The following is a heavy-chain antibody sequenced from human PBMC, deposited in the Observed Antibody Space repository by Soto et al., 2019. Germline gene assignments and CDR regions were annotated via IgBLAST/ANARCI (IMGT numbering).Heavy chain of an antibody. CDR1: GGSISSSSYY. CDR3: ASGLTTNAYYYYGLDI. Sequence: SETLSLTCTVSGGSISSSSYYWGWIRQPPGKGLEWIGSIFYSGSTYYNPSLKSRVTISVDTSKNQFSLKLTSVTAADTAVYYCASGLTTNAYYYYGLDIWGEGTNVTVS. D-gene: IGHD4-17*01. J-gene: IGHJ6*02. CDR2: IFYSGST. V-gene: IGHV4-39*01.